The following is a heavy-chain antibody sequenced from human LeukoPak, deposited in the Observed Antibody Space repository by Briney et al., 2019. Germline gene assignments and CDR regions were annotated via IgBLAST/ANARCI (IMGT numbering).Heavy chain of an antibody. CDR1: GFTFSNYW. CDR2: INQDGSDK. CDR3: VVTRTRGDH. J-gene: IGHJ4*02. Sequence: GGSLRLSCAASGFTFSNYWMTWVRQAPGKGLEWVANINQDGSDKYYVDSVKGRFSISRDNTKNSLFLQMNSLRAEDTAVYYCVVTRTRGDHWGQGTLVTGSS. V-gene: IGHV3-7*03. D-gene: IGHD2-21*01.